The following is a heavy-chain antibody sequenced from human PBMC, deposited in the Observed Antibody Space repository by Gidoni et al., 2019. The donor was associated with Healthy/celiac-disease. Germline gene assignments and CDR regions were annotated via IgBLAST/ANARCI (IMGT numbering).Heavy chain of an antibody. Sequence: QVQLQQWGAGLLKPSETLSLTCAVYGGSFSGYYWSWTRQPPGKGLEWIGEINHSGSTNYNPSHKSRVTISVDTSKNQFSLKLSSVTAADTAVYYCARGIAARPGWFDPWGQGTLVTVSS. D-gene: IGHD6-6*01. J-gene: IGHJ5*02. CDR2: INHSGST. CDR3: ARGIAARPGWFDP. CDR1: GGSFSGYY. V-gene: IGHV4-34*01.